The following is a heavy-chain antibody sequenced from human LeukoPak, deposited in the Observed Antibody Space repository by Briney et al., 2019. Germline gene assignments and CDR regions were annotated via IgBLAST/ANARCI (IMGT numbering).Heavy chain of an antibody. J-gene: IGHJ4*02. V-gene: IGHV3-53*01. CDR1: GFSVDGNY. CDR3: ALTYYFDRRGYSYFDY. D-gene: IGHD3-22*01. CDR2: IFSGDST. Sequence: GGSLRLSCEVSGFSVDGNYMTWVRQVPGRGLEWVALIFSGDSTDYPDSVKGRFTISRGKSKNTLHLQMDSLRPEDTAMYYCALTYYFDRRGYSYFDYGGEGALVTVS.